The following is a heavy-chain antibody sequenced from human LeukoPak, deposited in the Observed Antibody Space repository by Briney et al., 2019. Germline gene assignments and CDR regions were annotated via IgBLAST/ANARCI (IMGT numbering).Heavy chain of an antibody. Sequence: PGGSRAFSTAASGCSFITLTRNWFRQAPGKGLDWPSSISSSSSTIYYADCVKGRCTISRNHANNSLHLQMISLRDEDTAVYYCARSRRYISSWYNDYCGQRSLVTVSS. J-gene: IGHJ4*02. CDR2: ISSSSSTI. CDR1: GCSFITLT. CDR3: ARSRRYISSWYNDY. D-gene: IGHD6-13*01. V-gene: IGHV3-48*02.